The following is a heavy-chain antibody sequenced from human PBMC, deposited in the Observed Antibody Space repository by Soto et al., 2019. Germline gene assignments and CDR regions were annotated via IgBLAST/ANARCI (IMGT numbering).Heavy chain of an antibody. CDR2: ISGSGGST. J-gene: IGHJ4*02. D-gene: IGHD6-13*01. V-gene: IGHV3-23*01. Sequence: SLRLSCAASGFTFSTSAMSWVRQAPGKGLEWVSVISGSGGSTYYADSVKGRFSISRDNSKNTLSLQMNSLRAEDTAIYYCAKGSIAAGWGYWAQRTPVTGSS. CDR3: AKGSIAAGWGY. CDR1: GFTFSTSA.